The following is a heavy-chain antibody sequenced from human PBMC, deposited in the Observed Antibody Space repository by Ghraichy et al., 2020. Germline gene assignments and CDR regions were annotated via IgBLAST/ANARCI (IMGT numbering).Heavy chain of an antibody. CDR1: GYPFGNYD. CDR2: ISAYNGDT. V-gene: IGHV1-18*01. D-gene: IGHD2-15*01. Sequence: ASVKVSCKASGYPFGNYDITWVRQAPGQGLEWMGRISAYNGDTEYAQRLQGRVFMTTDTSSSTAYLELRSLTFDDTAVYYCARTWSTPSRTDFWGQGTLVTVSS. CDR3: ARTWSTPSRTDF. J-gene: IGHJ4*02.